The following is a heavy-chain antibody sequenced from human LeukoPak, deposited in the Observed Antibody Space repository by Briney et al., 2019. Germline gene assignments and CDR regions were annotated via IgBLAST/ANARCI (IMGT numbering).Heavy chain of an antibody. V-gene: IGHV4-31*03. Sequence: TLSLTCTFSGGSISSGGHYLSWTRHNPGTGLEWIGYIYYSGRTYYNPSLKSRVTISIDTSKNQFSPKLSSVTAADTAVYYCARVAQVSSSFFDYWGQGTLVTVSS. CDR1: GGSISSGGHY. CDR2: IYYSGRT. D-gene: IGHD6-6*01. CDR3: ARVAQVSSSFFDY. J-gene: IGHJ4*02.